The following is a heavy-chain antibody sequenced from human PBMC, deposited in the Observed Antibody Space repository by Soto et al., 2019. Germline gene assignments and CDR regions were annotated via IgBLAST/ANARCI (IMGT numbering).Heavy chain of an antibody. CDR3: ARRRQPLLHGDMGVDP. CDR2: INPHNGNT. CDR1: GYTFTTYG. Sequence: QVQLVQSGAEVKKPGASVKVSCKASGYTFTTYGITWVRQAPGQGLEWMGCINPHNGNTNYAQRLQGRVTMTTDTSTSTVYMELRSLISDAMAIYYSARRRQPLLHGDMGVDPWCQGTLVTVSS. V-gene: IGHV1-18*03. J-gene: IGHJ5*02. D-gene: IGHD2-15*01.